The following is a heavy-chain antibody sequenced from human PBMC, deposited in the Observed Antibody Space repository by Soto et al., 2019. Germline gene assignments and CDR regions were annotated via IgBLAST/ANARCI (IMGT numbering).Heavy chain of an antibody. CDR3: ARDQAPTYYYDSSGYRGAFDI. CDR2: ISAYNGNT. CDR1: GYTFTSYG. J-gene: IGHJ3*02. D-gene: IGHD3-22*01. Sequence: QVQLVQSGAEVKKPGASVKVSCKASGYTFTSYGISWVRQAPGQGLEWMGWISAYNGNTNYAQKLQGRVTMTTDTSTSTAYMELRSLRSDDTAGYYCARDQAPTYYYDSSGYRGAFDIWGQGTMVTVSS. V-gene: IGHV1-18*01.